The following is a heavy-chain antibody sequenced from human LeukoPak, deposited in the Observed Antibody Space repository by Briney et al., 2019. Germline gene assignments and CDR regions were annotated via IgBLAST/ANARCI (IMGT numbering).Heavy chain of an antibody. V-gene: IGHV3-23*01. D-gene: IGHD4-17*01. Sequence: GGSLRLSCAASGFTFSDYFMTWIRQAPGKGLEWVSAISGGSTYYADSVKGRFTISRDNSKNTLYLQMNSLRAEDTAVYYCAKRLFYGDFFDYWGQGTLVTVSS. CDR1: GFTFSDYF. CDR2: ISGGST. CDR3: AKRLFYGDFFDY. J-gene: IGHJ4*02.